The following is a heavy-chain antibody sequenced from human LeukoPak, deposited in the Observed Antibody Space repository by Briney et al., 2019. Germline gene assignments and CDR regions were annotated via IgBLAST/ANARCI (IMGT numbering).Heavy chain of an antibody. J-gene: IGHJ5*02. V-gene: IGHV4-4*02. CDR3: ARDPEWNWFEP. CDR2: IFHSGST. Sequence: SETLSLTRSVSGGSISSSNWWGWVRQPPGKGLEWNWEIFHSGSTNHNPSLKSRVTISVDKSKSQCSLKLSSVSAADTAVYYCARDPEWNWFEPWGQGNLVTVSS. CDR1: GGSISSSNW. D-gene: IGHD3-3*01.